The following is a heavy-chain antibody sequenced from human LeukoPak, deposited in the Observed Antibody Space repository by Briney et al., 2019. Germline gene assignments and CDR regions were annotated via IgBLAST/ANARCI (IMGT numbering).Heavy chain of an antibody. Sequence: GGSLRLSCAPSGFTFRDYYMAWIRQAPGKGLEWISYISPSGDTIYYANSVKGRFTVSRDNARNSLYLQMNSLRADDTALYYCARQAYPWKYWGQGTLVTVSS. CDR3: ARQAYPWKY. D-gene: IGHD3-16*01. V-gene: IGHV3-11*01. CDR1: GFTFRDYY. J-gene: IGHJ4*02. CDR2: ISPSGDTI.